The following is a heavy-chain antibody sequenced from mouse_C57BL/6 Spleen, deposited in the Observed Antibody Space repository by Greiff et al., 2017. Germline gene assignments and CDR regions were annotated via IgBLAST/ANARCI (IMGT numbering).Heavy chain of an antibody. J-gene: IGHJ1*03. V-gene: IGHV2-9-1*01. CDR1: GFSLTSYA. Sequence: VQLQQSGPGLVAPSQSLSITCTVSGFSLTSYAISWVRQPPGQGLEWLGVIWTGGGPNYNSALKSRLSISKDHSKSQVFLKMNSLQTDDTARYYCARVVEMYCEVWGTGTTVTVSS. CDR2: IWTGGGP. D-gene: IGHD1-1*01. CDR3: ARVVEMYCEV.